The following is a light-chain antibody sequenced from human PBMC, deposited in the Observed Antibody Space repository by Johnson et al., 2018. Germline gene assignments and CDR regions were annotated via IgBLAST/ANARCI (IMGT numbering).Light chain of an antibody. CDR2: ENN. CDR1: SSNIGNNY. Sequence: SVLTQPPSVSAAPGQKVTISCSGSSSNIGNNYVSWYQQLPGTAPKLLIYENNKRPSGIPDRFSGSKSGTSATLGITGLQTGDEADYDCGTWDSSLSAGNVFGTGTKVTGL. J-gene: IGLJ1*01. CDR3: GTWDSSLSAGNV. V-gene: IGLV1-51*02.